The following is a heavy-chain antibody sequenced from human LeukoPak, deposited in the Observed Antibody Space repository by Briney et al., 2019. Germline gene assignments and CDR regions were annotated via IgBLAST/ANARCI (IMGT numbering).Heavy chain of an antibody. V-gene: IGHV3-21*01. CDR2: ISSSSRSYI. D-gene: IGHD6-13*01. CDR3: ARDSSSWYHYYYYYYMDV. J-gene: IGHJ6*03. Sequence: GGSLRLSCAASGFTFSNYNMNWVRQAPGKGLEWVSSISSSSRSYIYYADSVKGRFTISRDNAKNSLYLQMNSVRAEDTAVYYCARDSSSWYHYYYYYYMDVWGKGTTVTVSS. CDR1: GFTFSNYN.